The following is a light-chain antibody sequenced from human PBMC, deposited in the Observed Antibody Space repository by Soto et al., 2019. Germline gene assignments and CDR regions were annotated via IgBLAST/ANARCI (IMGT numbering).Light chain of an antibody. J-gene: IGKJ3*01. CDR3: GTYYTALFS. Sequence: IQMTQSPSSLSASAGDSVTITCRASQDIMNFLAWYQQRPGETPKLLISGASTSQSGVPSRFSGRGSGTTFTLTISSLQPEDVGSYYCGTYYTALFSVGPGTKVDIK. V-gene: IGKV1-27*01. CDR1: QDIMNF. CDR2: GAS.